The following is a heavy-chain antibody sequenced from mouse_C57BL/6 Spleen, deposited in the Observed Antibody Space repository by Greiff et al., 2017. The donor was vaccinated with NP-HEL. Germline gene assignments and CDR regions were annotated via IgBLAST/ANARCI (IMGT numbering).Heavy chain of an antibody. J-gene: IGHJ1*03. CDR3: ARPYYYGSSYEYFDV. D-gene: IGHD1-1*01. Sequence: QVQLQQPGAELVRPGTSVKLSCKASGYTFTSYWMHWVKQRPGQGLEWIGVSDPSDSYTNYNQKFKGKATLTVDTSSSTAYMQLSSLTSEDSAVYYCARPYYYGSSYEYFDVWGTGTTVTVSS. CDR1: GYTFTSYW. V-gene: IGHV1-59*01. CDR2: SDPSDSYT.